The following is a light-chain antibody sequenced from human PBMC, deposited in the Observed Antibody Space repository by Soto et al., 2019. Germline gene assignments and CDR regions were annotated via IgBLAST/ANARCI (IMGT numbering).Light chain of an antibody. CDR3: QQYGTSPIT. J-gene: IGKJ5*01. CDR1: QSVSSYY. CDR2: AAS. Sequence: EIWLTQSPGTLSLSPGERATLSCGASQSVSSYYLAWYQQKPGQAPRLLIYAASSRATGIPDRFSGGGSGTDFTLTISRLQTADFAVYYCQQYGTSPITFGHGTRLEIK. V-gene: IGKV3-20*01.